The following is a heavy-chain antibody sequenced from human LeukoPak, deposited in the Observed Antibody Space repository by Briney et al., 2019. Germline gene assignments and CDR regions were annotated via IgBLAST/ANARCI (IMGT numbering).Heavy chain of an antibody. J-gene: IGHJ4*02. V-gene: IGHV4-59*08. CDR1: GGSISSYY. Sequence: PSETLSLTCTVSGGSISSYYWSWIRQPPGKGLEWIGYIYYSGSTNYNPSLKSRVTISVDTSKNQFSLKLSSVTAADTAVYYCARQSLEWLFGSYWGQGTLVTVSS. D-gene: IGHD3-3*01. CDR3: ARQSLEWLFGSY. CDR2: IYYSGST.